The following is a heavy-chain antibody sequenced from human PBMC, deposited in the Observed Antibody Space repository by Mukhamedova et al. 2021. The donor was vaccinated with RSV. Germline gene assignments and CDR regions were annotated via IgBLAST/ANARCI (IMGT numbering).Heavy chain of an antibody. V-gene: IGHV1-3*01. CDR3: ARGGHCSGSSCYPEYGMDV. J-gene: IGHJ6*02. Sequence: EYMGWINADNGDTKYSQKFQGRVTIIRDISASTAYMEVSSLRSEDTAVYYCARGGHCSGSSCYPEYGMDVWGQGTTVTVSS. D-gene: IGHD2-2*01. CDR2: INADNGDT.